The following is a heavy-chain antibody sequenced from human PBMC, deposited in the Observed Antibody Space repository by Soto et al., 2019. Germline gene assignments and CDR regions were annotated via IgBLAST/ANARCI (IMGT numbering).Heavy chain of an antibody. CDR1: GFTFSSYT. D-gene: IGHD2-2*02. CDR3: ATYRGYYFDD. Sequence: GGSLRLSCAASGFTFSSYTMTWVRQAPGKGLEWVSAISTSGDSTFYADSVKGRFTISRDNSKNTLYLQMNSLRAEDTAVYYCATYRGYYFDDWGQGALVTVSS. J-gene: IGHJ4*02. V-gene: IGHV3-23*01. CDR2: ISTSGDST.